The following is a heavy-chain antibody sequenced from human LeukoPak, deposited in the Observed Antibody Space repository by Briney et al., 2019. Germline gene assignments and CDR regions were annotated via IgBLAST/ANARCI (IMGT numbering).Heavy chain of an antibody. CDR2: INRG. CDR1: GGSISSSSYY. V-gene: IGHV4-39*07. J-gene: IGHJ4*02. CDR3: ARGSGHFDK. Sequence: SETLSLTCTVSGGSISSSSYYWGWIRQAPGKGLEWIGEINRGDYNPSLKSRVTISVDTSKNQFSLKLTSVTAADTGVYYCARGSGHFDKWGQGTLVTVSS.